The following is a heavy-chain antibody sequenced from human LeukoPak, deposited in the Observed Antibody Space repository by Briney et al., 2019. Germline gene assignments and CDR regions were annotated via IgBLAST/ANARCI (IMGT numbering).Heavy chain of an antibody. Sequence: PGGALRLSCAASGFTLSNSAMTGVRQAPGEGLDWVAALSGSGDKIHYEDSVKSRLTISRDNSKNPQYLQMTSMRLEDSALDSCEKAWSCDYWGQGTLITVSS. V-gene: IGHV3-23*01. CDR3: EKAWSCDY. J-gene: IGHJ4*02. D-gene: IGHD1-26*01. CDR2: LSGSGDKI. CDR1: GFTLSNSA.